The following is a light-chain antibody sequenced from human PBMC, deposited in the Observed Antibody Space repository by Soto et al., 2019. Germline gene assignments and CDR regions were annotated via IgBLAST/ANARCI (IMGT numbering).Light chain of an antibody. Sequence: EIVITQSPATLSVSPGDRATLSCRASQSLSSNLAWYQQKPGQAPRLLIYGASTRATGIPARFSGRGYGTEFSLTISSLQSEDFAVYYCQQYNNWPPITFGQGTRLEIK. CDR2: GAS. CDR3: QQYNNWPPIT. CDR1: QSLSSN. J-gene: IGKJ5*01. V-gene: IGKV3-15*01.